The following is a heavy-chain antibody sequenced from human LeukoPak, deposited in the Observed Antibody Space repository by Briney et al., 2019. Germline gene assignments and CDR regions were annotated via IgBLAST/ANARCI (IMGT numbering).Heavy chain of an antibody. J-gene: IGHJ4*02. CDR1: GGTFSSYA. CDR2: IIPIFGTA. V-gene: IGHV1-69*13. Sequence: SVKVSCKASGGTFSSYAISWVRQAPGQGLERMGGIIPIFGTANYAQKFQGRVTITADESTSTAYMELSSLRSEDTAVYYCARCDPYYYDSSGYYPFDYWGQGTLVTVSS. D-gene: IGHD3-22*01. CDR3: ARCDPYYYDSSGYYPFDY.